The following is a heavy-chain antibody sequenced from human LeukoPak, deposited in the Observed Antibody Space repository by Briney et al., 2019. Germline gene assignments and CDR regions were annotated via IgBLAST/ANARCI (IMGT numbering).Heavy chain of an antibody. CDR3: ARDSGSALGHHDAFDI. J-gene: IGHJ3*02. CDR2: ISGSGGST. CDR1: GFTFSSYA. V-gene: IGHV3-23*01. Sequence: GGSLRLSCAASGFTFSSYAMSWVRQAPGKGLEWVSAISGSGGSTYYADSVKGRFTISRDNAKNSLYLQMNSLRAEDTAVYYCARDSGSALGHHDAFDIWGQGTMVTVSS. D-gene: IGHD1-26*01.